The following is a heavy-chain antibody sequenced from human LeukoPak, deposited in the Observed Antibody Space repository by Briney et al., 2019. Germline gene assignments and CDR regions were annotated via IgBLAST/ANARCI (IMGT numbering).Heavy chain of an antibody. CDR2: TYYRSKWYN. CDR1: GDSVSSNSAA. Sequence: SQTLSLTCAISGDSVSSNSAAWNWIRQSPSRGLEWLGRTYYRSKWYNDYAVSVKSRITINPDTSKNQFSLQLNSVTPEDTAVYYCARDERVAARRERGKDNWFDPWGQGTLVTVSS. CDR3: ARDERVAARRERGKDNWFDP. J-gene: IGHJ5*02. V-gene: IGHV6-1*01. D-gene: IGHD6-6*01.